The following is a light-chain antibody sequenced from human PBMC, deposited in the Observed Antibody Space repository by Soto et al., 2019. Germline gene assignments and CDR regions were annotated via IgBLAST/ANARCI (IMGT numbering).Light chain of an antibody. CDR3: TSYTSSTTPCV. V-gene: IGLV2-18*02. J-gene: IGLJ1*01. CDR2: EVS. Sequence: QSALTQPPSVSGSPGQSVTISCTGTSSDVGSNNRVSWYQQHPGTAPKLMIYEVSNRPSGVPDRFSGSKSGNTASLTISGLRAEDEADYYCTSYTSSTTPCVFGTGTKLTVL. CDR1: SSDVGSNNR.